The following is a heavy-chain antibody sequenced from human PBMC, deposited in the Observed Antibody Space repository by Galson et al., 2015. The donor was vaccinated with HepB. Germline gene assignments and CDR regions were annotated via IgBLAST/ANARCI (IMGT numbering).Heavy chain of an antibody. CDR3: VKDSVPRGHCSGGFCYGDFDF. J-gene: IGHJ4*02. CDR1: GFTFDDYS. CDR2: ISWDGSGT. D-gene: IGHD2-15*01. Sequence: SLRLSCAASGFTFDDYSMHWVRQVPGKGLEWVSLISWDGSGTYFADSVKGRFTTSGDNSKNSVYLQMNSVTTEDSALYYCVKDSVPRGHCSGGFCYGDFDFWGPGTLVTVSS. V-gene: IGHV3-43*01.